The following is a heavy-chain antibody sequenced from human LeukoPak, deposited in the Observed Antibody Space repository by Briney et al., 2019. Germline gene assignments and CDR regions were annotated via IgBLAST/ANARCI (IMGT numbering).Heavy chain of an antibody. V-gene: IGHV4-39*01. CDR1: GGSISSSSYY. CDR2: IYYSGST. J-gene: IGHJ4*02. Sequence: SETLSLTCTVSGGSISSSSYYWGWIRQPPGKGLEWIGSIYYSGSTFYNPSLKSRVTISVDTSKNQFSLKLNSVTAADTAVYYCARQDFGIYCRGGSCYSDYWGRGTLVTVSS. CDR3: ARQDFGIYCRGGSCYSDY. D-gene: IGHD2-15*01.